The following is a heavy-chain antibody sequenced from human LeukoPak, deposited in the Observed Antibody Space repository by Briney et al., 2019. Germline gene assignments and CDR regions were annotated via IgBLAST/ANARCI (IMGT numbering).Heavy chain of an antibody. Sequence: GGSLRLSCEASGFTFSSYSMNWVRQVPGKGLEWVSVISGSGDNTYYADSVKGRFTISRDNSKNMLYLQMNSLRAEDTAVYYCAKWKYSNSGIDDYWGQGTLVTVSS. J-gene: IGHJ4*02. CDR3: AKWKYSNSGIDDY. CDR1: GFTFSSYS. D-gene: IGHD6-6*01. V-gene: IGHV3-23*01. CDR2: ISGSGDNT.